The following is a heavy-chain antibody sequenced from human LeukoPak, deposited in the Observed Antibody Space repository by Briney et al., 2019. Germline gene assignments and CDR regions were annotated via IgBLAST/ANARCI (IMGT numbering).Heavy chain of an antibody. CDR3: ARDGDHGDYVDAFDI. CDR1: GFTFSSYA. CDR2: ISGSGGST. Sequence: PGGSLRLSCAASGFTFSSYAMSWVRQAPGKGLEWVSAISGSGGSTYYADSVKGRFTISRDNSKNTLYLQMNSLRAEDTAVYYCARDGDHGDYVDAFDIWGQGTMVTVSS. D-gene: IGHD4-17*01. V-gene: IGHV3-23*01. J-gene: IGHJ3*02.